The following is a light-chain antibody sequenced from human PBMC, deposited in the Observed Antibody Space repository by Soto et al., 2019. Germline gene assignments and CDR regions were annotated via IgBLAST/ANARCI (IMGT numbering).Light chain of an antibody. Sequence: IVMTQHPATLSLPPGERVTLSCMASQSVSSYLAWYQQKPGQAPRLLIYDASSRATGIPVRFSGSGSGTEFTLTISSLQSEDFGVYYCQQNKDWPGTFGQGTKVDI. CDR2: DAS. CDR3: QQNKDWPGT. J-gene: IGKJ1*01. CDR1: QSVSSY. V-gene: IGKV3-15*01.